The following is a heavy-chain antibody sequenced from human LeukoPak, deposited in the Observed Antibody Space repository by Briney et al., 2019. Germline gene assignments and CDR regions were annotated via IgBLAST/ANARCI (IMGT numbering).Heavy chain of an antibody. V-gene: IGHV1-3*01. CDR2: INAGNGNT. D-gene: IGHD6-13*01. CDR3: ASPSSWTYYFDY. CDR1: GYTFTSYG. J-gene: IGHJ4*02. Sequence: ASVKVSCKPSGYTFTSYGISWVRQAPGQRLEWMGWINAGNGNTKYSQKFQGRVTITRDTSASTAYMELSSLRSEDTAVYYCASPSSWTYYFDYWGQGTLVTVSS.